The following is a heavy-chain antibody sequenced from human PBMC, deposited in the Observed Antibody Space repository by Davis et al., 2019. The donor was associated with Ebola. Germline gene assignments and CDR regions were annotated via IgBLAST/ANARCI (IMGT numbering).Heavy chain of an antibody. CDR3: ARDRPAAIRSVNWFDP. V-gene: IGHV1-2*02. D-gene: IGHD2-2*02. Sequence: ALVKVSCKASGYTFTGYYMHWVRQAPGQGLEWMGWINPNSGGTNYAQKFQGRVTMTRDTSISTAYMELSRLRSDDTAVYYCARDRPAAIRSVNWFDPWGQGTLVTVSS. CDR2: INPNSGGT. J-gene: IGHJ5*02. CDR1: GYTFTGYY.